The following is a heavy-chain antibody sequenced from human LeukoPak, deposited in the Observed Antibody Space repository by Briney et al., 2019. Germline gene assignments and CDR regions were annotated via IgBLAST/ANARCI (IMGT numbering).Heavy chain of an antibody. CDR3: AKGVYYYGSGSNPFDY. V-gene: IGHV3-23*01. D-gene: IGHD3-10*01. J-gene: IGHJ4*02. Sequence: GGSLRLSCAASGFTFSSYGMSWVRQAPGKGLEWVSAISGSGGSTYYADSVKGRFTISRDNSKNTLYLQMNSLRAEDTAVYYCAKGVYYYGSGSNPFDYWGQGTLVTASS. CDR1: GFTFSSYG. CDR2: ISGSGGST.